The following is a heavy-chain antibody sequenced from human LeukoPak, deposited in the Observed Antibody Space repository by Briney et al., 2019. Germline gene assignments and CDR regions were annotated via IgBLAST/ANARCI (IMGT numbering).Heavy chain of an antibody. CDR2: IRYDGTNK. CDR1: GFTFSNYG. V-gene: IGHV3-30*02. CDR3: AKDSELRYFDWLLDSIDY. D-gene: IGHD3-9*01. Sequence: PGGSLRLSCAASGFTFSNYGMHWVRQAPGKGLEWVTFIRYDGTNKYYADSVKGRFTISRDNSRNTLYLLMNSLRAEDTAVYYCAKDSELRYFDWLLDSIDYWGQGTLVTVSS. J-gene: IGHJ4*02.